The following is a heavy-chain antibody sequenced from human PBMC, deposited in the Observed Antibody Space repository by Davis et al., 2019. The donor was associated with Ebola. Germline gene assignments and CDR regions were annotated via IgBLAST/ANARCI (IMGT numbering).Heavy chain of an antibody. CDR2: INPNNGVA. CDR1: GYTFTNYG. D-gene: IGHD3-10*01. CDR3: ARGFGDVDSFDI. J-gene: IGHJ3*02. Sequence: ASVKVSCKASGYTFTNYGITWVRQAPGQGLEWMGRINPNNGVANYAQRFQGRVTMTTETSISTAYMDLSRLSSDDTAVYYCARGFGDVDSFDIWGQGTMVTVSS. V-gene: IGHV1-2*06.